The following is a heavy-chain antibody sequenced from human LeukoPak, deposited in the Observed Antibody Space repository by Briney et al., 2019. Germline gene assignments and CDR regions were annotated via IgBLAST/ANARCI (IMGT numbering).Heavy chain of an antibody. J-gene: IGHJ4*02. CDR2: IYYSGST. D-gene: IGHD3-3*01. CDR1: GGPVSSGSYC. CDR3: ARGGVVADY. V-gene: IGHV4-61*01. Sequence: SETLSLTCTASGGPVSSGSYCWSWIRQPPGKGLEWIGYIYYSGSTNYNPSLKSRVTISVDTSKNQFSLKLSSVTAADTAVYYCARGGVVADYWGQGTLVTVSS.